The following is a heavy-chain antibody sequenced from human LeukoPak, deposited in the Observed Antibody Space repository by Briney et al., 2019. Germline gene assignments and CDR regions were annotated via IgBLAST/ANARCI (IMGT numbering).Heavy chain of an antibody. J-gene: IGHJ4*02. V-gene: IGHV4-39*01. CDR2: TYYSGNT. CDR1: GVSISSSNSY. D-gene: IGHD5/OR15-5a*01. Sequence: SETLSLTCTVSGVSISSSNSYWGWIRQPPGKGLEWIGSTYYSGNTYYNASLKSQVSISIDTSKNQFSLRLTSVTAADTAVYFCATLVSTRYYFDYWGQGTLVTVSS. CDR3: ATLVSTRYYFDY.